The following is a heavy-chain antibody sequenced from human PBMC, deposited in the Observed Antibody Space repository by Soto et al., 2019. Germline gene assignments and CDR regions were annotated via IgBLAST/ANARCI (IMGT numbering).Heavy chain of an antibody. CDR3: ALLRDS. V-gene: IGHV3-48*03. CDR1: GFSFSTNA. CDR2: ISRDGGTI. J-gene: IGHJ5*01. Sequence: XGSLRLSCEASGFSFSTNAMNWVRQAPGKGPEWLSYISRDGGTIYYSSSVQGRFTVSRDNTRNSLFLQMNSTRAEDTAFYYCALLRDSWGQGAQVTVSS. D-gene: IGHD2-21*02.